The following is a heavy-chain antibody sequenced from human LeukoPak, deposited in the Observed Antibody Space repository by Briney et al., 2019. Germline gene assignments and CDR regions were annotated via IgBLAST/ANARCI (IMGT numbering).Heavy chain of an antibody. CDR2: ISGSGGST. CDR3: AKDRSYGYGGDY. Sequence: GGSLRLSCAASGFTISSYAMSWVRQAPGKGLEWVSAISGSGGSTYYADSVKGRFTISRDNSKNTLYLQMNSLRAEDTAVYYCAKDRSYGYGGDYWGQGTLVTVSS. CDR1: GFTISSYA. J-gene: IGHJ4*02. V-gene: IGHV3-23*01. D-gene: IGHD5-18*01.